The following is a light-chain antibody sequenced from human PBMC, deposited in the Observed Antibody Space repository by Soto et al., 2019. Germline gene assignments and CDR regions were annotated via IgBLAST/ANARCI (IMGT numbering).Light chain of an antibody. CDR2: DAS. Sequence: DLPLTQSPSSLSASVGDRVTITCQASQDISNHLNWYQQKPGKAPNLLIYDASDLETGVPSRFSGGGSGTFFSFTINSLQPEDIVTYYCQKHDGVPLFGPGTKVEIK. CDR3: QKHDGVPL. J-gene: IGKJ3*01. V-gene: IGKV1-33*01. CDR1: QDISNH.